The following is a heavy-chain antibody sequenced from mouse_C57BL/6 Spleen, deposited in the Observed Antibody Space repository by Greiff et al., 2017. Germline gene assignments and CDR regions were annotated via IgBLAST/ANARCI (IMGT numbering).Heavy chain of an antibody. CDR3: ARSLPSLGDDDGFAY. J-gene: IGHJ3*01. CDR1: GYTFTSYW. Sequence: QVQLQQSGAELAKPGASVKLSCKASGYTFTSYWMHWVKQRPGQGLEWIGYINPSSGYTKYNQKFKDKATLTADKSSSTAYMQLSSLTYEDSAVYYCARSLPSLGDDDGFAYWGQGTLVTVSA. V-gene: IGHV1-7*01. D-gene: IGHD1-1*01. CDR2: INPSSGYT.